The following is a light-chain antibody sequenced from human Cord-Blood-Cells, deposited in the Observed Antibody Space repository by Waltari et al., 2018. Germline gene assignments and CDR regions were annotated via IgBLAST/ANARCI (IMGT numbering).Light chain of an antibody. CDR2: AAS. CDR3: QQSYSTPST. CDR1: QSISSY. Sequence: DIQMTQSPSSLSASVGDRVTITCRASQSISSYLNWYQQKPGKAPKLLIYAASSWQSGVPSRFSGSGSGTDFTLTISSLQPEDVATYYCQQSYSTPSTFGGGTKVEIK. J-gene: IGKJ4*01. V-gene: IGKV1-39*01.